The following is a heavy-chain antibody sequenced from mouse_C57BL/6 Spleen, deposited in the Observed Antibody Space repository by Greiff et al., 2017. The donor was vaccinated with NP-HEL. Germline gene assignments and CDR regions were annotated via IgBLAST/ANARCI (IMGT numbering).Heavy chain of an antibody. CDR1: GYTFTSYW. Sequence: QVQLQQPGAELVMPGASVKLSCKASGYTFTSYWMHWVKQRPGQGLEWIGEIDPSDSYTNYNQKFKGKSTLTVDKSSSTAYMQLSSLTSEDSAVYDCARRRGYYEDAAMDYWGQGTSVTVSS. D-gene: IGHD1-1*01. J-gene: IGHJ4*01. V-gene: IGHV1-69*01. CDR2: IDPSDSYT. CDR3: ARRRGYYEDAAMDY.